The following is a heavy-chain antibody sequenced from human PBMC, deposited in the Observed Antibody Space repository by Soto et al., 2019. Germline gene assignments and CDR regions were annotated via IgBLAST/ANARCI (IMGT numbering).Heavy chain of an antibody. J-gene: IGHJ4*02. CDR3: ARQDTTDYESGAHFYREY. CDR2: IYPGDSDT. V-gene: IGHV5-51*01. D-gene: IGHD3-22*01. CDR1: RNRFRNYW. Sequence: XDSLKISGEPSRNRFRNYWIGSVLQVPGTGLEWVGIIYPGDSDTIYNPSFQVHVIISAVKSISTAYLQWSSLKASDTATYYCARQDTTDYESGAHFYREYSGQGTQVIV.